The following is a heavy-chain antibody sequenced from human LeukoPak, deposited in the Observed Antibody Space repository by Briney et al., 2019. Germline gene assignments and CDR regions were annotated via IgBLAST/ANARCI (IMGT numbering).Heavy chain of an antibody. CDR1: GGSFSGYY. D-gene: IGHD4-23*01. J-gene: IGHJ4*02. V-gene: IGHV4-34*01. CDR3: ARSVVTWYYFDY. CDR2: INHSGST. Sequence: SETLSLTCAVYGGSFSGYYWSWIRQPPGKGLEWIGEINHSGSTNYNPSLKSRVTISVDTSKNQFSLKLSSVTAADTAVYYCARSVVTWYYFDYWGQGTLVTVSS.